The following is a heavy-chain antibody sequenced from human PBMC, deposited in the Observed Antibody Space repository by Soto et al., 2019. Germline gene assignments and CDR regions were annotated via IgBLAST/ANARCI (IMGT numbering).Heavy chain of an antibody. CDR3: ARVNGYCSSTTCWNYFDY. Sequence: SETLSLTCAVYSGSFSGYYWSWIRQPPGKGLEWIGEINQSGSTNYNPSLKSPVTISLGTSQNQCSLELGSVTAAETAVYYCARVNGYCSSTTCWNYFDYWGQGTLVTVSS. D-gene: IGHD2-2*01. CDR1: SGSFSGYY. CDR2: INQSGST. V-gene: IGHV4-34*01. J-gene: IGHJ4*02.